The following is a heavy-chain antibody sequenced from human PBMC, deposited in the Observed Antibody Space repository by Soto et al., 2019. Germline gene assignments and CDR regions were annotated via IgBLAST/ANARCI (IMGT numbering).Heavy chain of an antibody. CDR3: AKDGSYGSGRYKWLDP. J-gene: IGHJ5*02. Sequence: EVQLLESGGGLVRPGGSLRLSCEASGFIFSYYAMDWVRQAPGKGLEWVSVISGSGGSTYYADAVKGRFTISRDNSRNTLYLQMNSLTAEDTPVYFCAKDGSYGSGRYKWLDPWGQGTLVTVSS. V-gene: IGHV3-23*01. CDR1: GFIFSYYA. D-gene: IGHD3-10*01. CDR2: ISGSGGST.